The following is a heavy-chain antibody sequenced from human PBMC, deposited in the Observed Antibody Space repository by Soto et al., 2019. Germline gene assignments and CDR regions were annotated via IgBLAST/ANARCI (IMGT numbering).Heavy chain of an antibody. J-gene: IGHJ4*02. CDR3: AKDLEPTRRIPDPSDY. Sequence: GGSLRLSCAASGFTFSSYAMSWVRQAPGKGLEWVSAISGSGGSTYYADSVKGRFTISRDNSKNTLYLQMNSLRAEDTAVYYCAKDLEPTRRIPDPSDYWGQGTLVTVSS. V-gene: IGHV3-23*01. CDR1: GFTFSSYA. D-gene: IGHD1-1*01. CDR2: ISGSGGST.